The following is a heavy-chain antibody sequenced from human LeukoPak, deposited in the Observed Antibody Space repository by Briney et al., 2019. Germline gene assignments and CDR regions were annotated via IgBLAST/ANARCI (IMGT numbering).Heavy chain of an antibody. D-gene: IGHD4-17*01. J-gene: IGHJ3*02. CDR3: AKTSTTVTTPWGAFDI. CDR2: IRYDGSNK. CDR1: GFTFSSYG. Sequence: PGGSLRLSCAASGFTFSSYGMHWVRQAPGKGLEWVAFIRYDGSNKYYADSVKGRFTISRDNSKNTLYLQMNSLRAEDTAVYYCAKTSTTVTTPWGAFDIWGQGTMVTVSS. V-gene: IGHV3-30*02.